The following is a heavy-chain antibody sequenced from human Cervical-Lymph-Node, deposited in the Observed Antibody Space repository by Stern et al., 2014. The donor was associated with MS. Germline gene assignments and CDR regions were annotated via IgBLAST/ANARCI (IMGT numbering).Heavy chain of an antibody. V-gene: IGHV1-69*09. J-gene: IGHJ4*02. CDR2: IIPSLDVA. CDR1: GGTFSSYT. D-gene: IGHD1-14*01. CDR3: AIGARYFDY. Sequence: MQLVESGAEVKKPGSSVKVSCKASGGTFSSYTVNWVRQAPGQGLEWMGRIIPSLDVANYAQKFQGRVTITADKSTNTAYMELNSLRSEDTALYYCAIGARYFDYWGQGTLVSVSS.